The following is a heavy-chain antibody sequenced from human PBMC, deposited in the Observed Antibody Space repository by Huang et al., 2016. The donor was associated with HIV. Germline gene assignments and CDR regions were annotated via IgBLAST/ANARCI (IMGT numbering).Heavy chain of an antibody. CDR1: GFSFTSYD. V-gene: IGHV3-30*03. J-gene: IGHJ6*03. Sequence: QGQLVESGGGVVQPGRSLRLSCAASGFSFTSYDMQWDRQVPGKGLDWVSFVSNDGNEKYYADSVKGRFTISRDNFKNTLYLQMNSLRTGDTAVYFCLPAGHVSHYYYMDVWGKGTTVIVSS. CDR3: LPAGHVSHYYYMDV. CDR2: VSNDGNEK.